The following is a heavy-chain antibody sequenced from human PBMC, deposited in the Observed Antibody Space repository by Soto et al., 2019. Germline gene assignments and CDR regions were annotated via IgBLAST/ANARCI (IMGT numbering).Heavy chain of an antibody. CDR2: IYHSGST. D-gene: IGHD2-2*01. J-gene: IGHJ5*02. CDR1: GGSISSGGYS. Sequence: SETLSLTCAVSGGSISSGGYSWSWIRQPPGKGLEWIGYIYHSGSTYYNPSLKSRVAISVDRSKNQFSLKLSSVTAADTAVYYCARVPDRWGQGTLVTVSS. CDR3: ARVPDR. V-gene: IGHV4-30-2*01.